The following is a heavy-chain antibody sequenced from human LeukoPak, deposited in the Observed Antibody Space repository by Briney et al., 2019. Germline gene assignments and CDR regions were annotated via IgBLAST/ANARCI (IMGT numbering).Heavy chain of an antibody. Sequence: SETLSLTCAVYGGSFSGYYWSWIRQPPGKGLEWIGEINHSGSTNYNPSLKSRVTISVDTSKNQFSLKLSSVTAADTAVYYCARGARYDSSGYYYGFDYWGQGTLVTVSS. CDR1: GGSFSGYY. V-gene: IGHV4-34*01. CDR3: ARGARYDSSGYYYGFDY. J-gene: IGHJ4*02. D-gene: IGHD3-22*01. CDR2: INHSGST.